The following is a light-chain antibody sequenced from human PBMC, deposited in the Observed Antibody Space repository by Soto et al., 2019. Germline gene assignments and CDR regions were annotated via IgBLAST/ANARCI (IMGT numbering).Light chain of an antibody. CDR3: QQHHNWLPLT. V-gene: IGKV3-15*01. Sequence: EIVLTQSPGTLSLSPGERATLSCRASVSVRTDLAWYQQKPGQAPRLLIYGASTSAAGVPVRFSGSGSGSAFTLPTDTLQSADFAAYYCQQHHNWLPLTFGQGTRLEIK. CDR2: GAS. J-gene: IGKJ5*01. CDR1: VSVRTD.